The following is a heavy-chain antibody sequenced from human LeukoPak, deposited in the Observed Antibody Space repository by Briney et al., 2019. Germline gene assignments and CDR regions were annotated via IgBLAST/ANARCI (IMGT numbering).Heavy chain of an antibody. Sequence: GGSLRLSCAAAASTFVSYWMHWVRQAPGKSLVWVSRINGYGSSTDFADSVKGRFTISRDNAKNTLYLQMNSLRAEDTAVYYCARDAPGNTALDYWGQGTLVTASS. V-gene: IGHV3-74*01. J-gene: IGHJ4*02. D-gene: IGHD5-18*01. CDR3: ARDAPGNTALDY. CDR1: ASTFVSYW. CDR2: INGYGSST.